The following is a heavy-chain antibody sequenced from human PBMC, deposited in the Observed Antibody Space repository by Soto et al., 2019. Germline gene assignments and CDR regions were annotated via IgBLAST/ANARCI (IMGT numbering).Heavy chain of an antibody. CDR1: GESVSIGGGG. D-gene: IGHD1-26*01. V-gene: IGHV6-1*01. CDR2: TYYRSKWYY. Sequence: SHSCARKCAVSGESVSIGGGGCSWVRQSPSRGLEWLGRTYYRSKWYYEYAVSVRGRITINPDTSKNQYSLQLNSVTPEDTAVYFCARGEQYSGRIFDYWGQGPLVTVSP. J-gene: IGHJ4*01. CDR3: ARGEQYSGRIFDY.